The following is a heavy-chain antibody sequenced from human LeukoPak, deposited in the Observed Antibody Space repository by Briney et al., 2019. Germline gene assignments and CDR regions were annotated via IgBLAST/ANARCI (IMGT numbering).Heavy chain of an antibody. D-gene: IGHD2-15*01. CDR1: GYTFTGYY. V-gene: IGHV1-2*06. CDR2: INPNSGGT. Sequence: ASVKVSCKASGYTFTGYYMHWVRQAPGQGLEWMGRINPNSGGTNYAQKFQGRVTMTRDTSISTAYMELSRLRSDDTAVYYCARSLIGKVVVAATHWFDPWGQGTLVTVS. CDR3: ARSLIGKVVVAATHWFDP. J-gene: IGHJ5*02.